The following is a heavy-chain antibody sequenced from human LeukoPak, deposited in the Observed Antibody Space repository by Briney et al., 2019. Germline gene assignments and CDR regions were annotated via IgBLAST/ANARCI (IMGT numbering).Heavy chain of an antibody. Sequence: GASVKVSCKASGGTFSSYAISWVRQAPGQGLEWMGGIIPIFGTANYAQKFQGRVTITADKSTSTAYMELSSLRSEDTAVCYCSLHRHREYYNILTGYYDLDYWGQGTLVTVSS. D-gene: IGHD3-9*01. CDR1: GGTFSSYA. J-gene: IGHJ4*02. V-gene: IGHV1-69*06. CDR3: SLHRHREYYNILTGYYDLDY. CDR2: IIPIFGTA.